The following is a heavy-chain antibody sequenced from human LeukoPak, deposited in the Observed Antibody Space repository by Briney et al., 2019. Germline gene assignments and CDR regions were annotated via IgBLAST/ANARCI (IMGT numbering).Heavy chain of an antibody. V-gene: IGHV3-23*01. J-gene: IGHJ4*02. CDR3: AKGGSGSYLYYFDY. CDR2: ISGSGGST. D-gene: IGHD3-10*01. Sequence: GGSLRLSCAASGFTFSSYAMSWVRQAPGKGLEWVSAISGSGGSTYYADSVRGRFTISRDNSKNTVYLQMSSLRAEDTAMYYCAKGGSGSYLYYFDYWGQGTLVTVSP. CDR1: GFTFSSYA.